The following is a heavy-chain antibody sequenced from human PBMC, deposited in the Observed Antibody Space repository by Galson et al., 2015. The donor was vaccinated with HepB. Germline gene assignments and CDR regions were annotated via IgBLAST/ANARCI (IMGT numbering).Heavy chain of an antibody. CDR2: FKSKTDGGTA. CDR1: GFTFSNVW. CDR3: ITEKGAIQEWKGAFDF. Sequence: SLRLSCAASGFTFSNVWMSWVRQAPGKGLEWVGRFKSKTDGGTADYAAPVKGRFTISRDDSKNTLYLQMNSLKIEDTAVYYCITEKGAIQEWKGAFDFWAREPWSPSPQ. D-gene: IGHD2-2*02. J-gene: IGHJ4*02. V-gene: IGHV3-15*01.